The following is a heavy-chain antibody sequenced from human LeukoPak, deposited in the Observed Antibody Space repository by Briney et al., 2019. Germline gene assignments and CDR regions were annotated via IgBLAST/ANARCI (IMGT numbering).Heavy chain of an antibody. J-gene: IGHJ3*02. D-gene: IGHD3-10*01. Sequence: GESLNISRNCSGYSFTSYCIGWVRQMPGKGLERMGIIYPGDSDTRYSPSFQGQVSIPADKAISTAYLQWSSLKASDTAMYYCARPLEVRGVDAFDIWGQGTMVTVSS. CDR3: ARPLEVRGVDAFDI. V-gene: IGHV5-51*01. CDR2: IYPGDSDT. CDR1: GYSFTSYC.